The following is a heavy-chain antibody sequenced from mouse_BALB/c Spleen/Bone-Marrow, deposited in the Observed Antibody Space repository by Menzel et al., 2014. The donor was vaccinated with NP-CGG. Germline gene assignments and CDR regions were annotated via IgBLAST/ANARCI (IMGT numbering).Heavy chain of an antibody. J-gene: IGHJ3*01. D-gene: IGHD1-1*02. CDR2: IRSKSNNYAT. CDR3: VRETYGDFAY. Sequence: EVNLMESGGGLVQPKGSFKLSCAASGFTFNTYAMHWVCQAPGKGLEWVARIRSKSNNYATYYADSVKDRFTISRDDSQSMLYVQMNNLKTENTAMYYCVRETYGDFAYCSQTALAAVSA. V-gene: IGHV10-3*03. CDR1: GFTFNTYA.